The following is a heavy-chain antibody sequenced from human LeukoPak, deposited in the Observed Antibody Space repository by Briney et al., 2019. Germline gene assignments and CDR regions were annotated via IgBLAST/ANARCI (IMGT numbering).Heavy chain of an antibody. CDR1: GFTFSRYW. Sequence: GGSLRLSCVASGFTFSRYWMRWVRQAPGKGLVWVSRINSDGRSTNYAGSVKGRFSISRDNAENTLYLQMNSPRVEDTAVYYCVRGADTGYSSDSWGQGTLVTVSS. J-gene: IGHJ4*02. V-gene: IGHV3-74*01. D-gene: IGHD3-9*01. CDR2: INSDGRST. CDR3: VRGADTGYSSDS.